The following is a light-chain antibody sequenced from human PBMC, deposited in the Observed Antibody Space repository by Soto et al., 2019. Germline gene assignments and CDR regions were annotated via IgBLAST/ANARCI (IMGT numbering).Light chain of an antibody. V-gene: IGLV2-11*01. J-gene: IGLJ1*01. Sequence: QSALTQPRSVSGSPGQSVTISCTGTGSDVGGYNYVSWYQQHPGKAPKLMIYDVSKRPSGVPDRFSGSKSGNTASLTTSGFQAEDEADYYCCSYAGSYTFVFGSGTKVTAL. CDR2: DVS. CDR3: CSYAGSYTFV. CDR1: GSDVGGYNY.